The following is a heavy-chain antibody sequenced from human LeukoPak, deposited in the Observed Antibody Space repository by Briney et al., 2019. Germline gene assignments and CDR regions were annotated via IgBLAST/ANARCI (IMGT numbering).Heavy chain of an antibody. V-gene: IGHV1-69*13. CDR1: GGTFSSYA. D-gene: IGHD1-26*01. CDR3: ARDPQWELPSFADY. J-gene: IGHJ4*02. Sequence: GASVKVSCKASGGTFSSYAISWVRQAPGQGLEWMGGIIPIFGTANYAQKFQGRVTITADESTSTAYMELSSLRSDDTAVYYCARDPQWELPSFADYWGQGTLVTVSS. CDR2: IIPIFGTA.